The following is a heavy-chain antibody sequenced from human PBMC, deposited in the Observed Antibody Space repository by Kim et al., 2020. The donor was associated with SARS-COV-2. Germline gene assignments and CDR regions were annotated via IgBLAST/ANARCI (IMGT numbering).Heavy chain of an antibody. CDR1: GYTFTSYA. Sequence: ASVKVSCKASGYTFTSYAMNWVRQAPGQGLEWMGWINTNTGNPTYAQGFTGRFVFSLDTSVSTAYLQISSLKAEDTAVYYCARDSPTHYCSSTSCYIYDPWGQGTLVTVSS. J-gene: IGHJ5*02. D-gene: IGHD2-2*02. CDR2: INTNTGNP. CDR3: ARDSPTHYCSSTSCYIYDP. V-gene: IGHV7-4-1*02.